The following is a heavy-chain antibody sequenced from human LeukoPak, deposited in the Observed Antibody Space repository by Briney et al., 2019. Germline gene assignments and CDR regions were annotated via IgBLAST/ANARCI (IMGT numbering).Heavy chain of an antibody. D-gene: IGHD3-22*01. Sequence: GGSLRLSCVAPGFIFSDYTMHWVRQAPGKGLEWVAVMSYDGTKKYYADSVKGRFPISRDNSENTLNLQLNSLRPEDTAVYYCARSTHYYDRSGYYRGDYFDSWGQGTLVTVSS. J-gene: IGHJ4*02. CDR3: ARSTHYYDRSGYYRGDYFDS. CDR2: MSYDGTKK. V-gene: IGHV3-30*04. CDR1: GFIFSDYT.